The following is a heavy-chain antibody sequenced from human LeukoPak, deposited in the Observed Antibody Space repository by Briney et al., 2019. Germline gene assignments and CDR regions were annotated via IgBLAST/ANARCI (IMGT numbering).Heavy chain of an antibody. J-gene: IGHJ5*02. CDR3: ARGKAQANWFDP. Sequence: SETLSLTCTVSGVSISTYYWSWIRQPPGKGLEWIGYIYYSGSTNYNPSLKSRVTITVDTSKKQFSLKLSSVTAADTAVYYCARGKAQANWFDPWGQGTLVTVSS. V-gene: IGHV4-59*01. CDR1: GVSISTYY. CDR2: IYYSGST.